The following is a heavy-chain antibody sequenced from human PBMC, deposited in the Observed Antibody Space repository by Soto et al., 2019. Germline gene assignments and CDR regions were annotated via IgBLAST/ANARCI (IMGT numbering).Heavy chain of an antibody. CDR2: IIPIFGTA. J-gene: IGHJ6*04. Sequence: GASVKVSCKASGGTFSSYAISWVRQAPGQGLEWMGGIIPIFGTANYAQKFQGRVTITADESTSTAYMELSSLRSEDTAVYYCARLMASSSTGYYYYGMDVWGKGTTVTVSS. CDR1: GGTFSSYA. D-gene: IGHD6-6*01. V-gene: IGHV1-69*13. CDR3: ARLMASSSTGYYYYGMDV.